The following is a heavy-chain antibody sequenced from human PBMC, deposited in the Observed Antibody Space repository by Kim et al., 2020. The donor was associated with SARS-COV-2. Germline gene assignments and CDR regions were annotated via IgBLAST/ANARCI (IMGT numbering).Heavy chain of an antibody. CDR3: ARLRRGGSSWYGGLDY. CDR2: IYPGDSDT. J-gene: IGHJ4*02. Sequence: GESLKISCKGSGYSFTSYWIGWVRQMPGKGLEWMGIIYPGDSDTRYSPSFQGQVTISADKSISAAYLQWSSLKASDTAMYYCARLRRGGSSWYGGLDYWGQGTLVTVSS. CDR1: GYSFTSYW. D-gene: IGHD6-13*01. V-gene: IGHV5-51*01.